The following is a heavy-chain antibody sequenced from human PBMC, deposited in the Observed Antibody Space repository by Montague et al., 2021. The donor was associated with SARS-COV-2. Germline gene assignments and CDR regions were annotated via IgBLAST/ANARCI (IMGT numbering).Heavy chain of an antibody. V-gene: IGHV4-4*02. CDR3: ASHFVWQRLST. Sequence: SETLSLTCAVSGASINSEHWWCWVSQHPGEGLVWIVETHPWGGTYYNTSLRSRVSIFFDKSKNKFSLTLISATAADTAMYYCASHFVWQRLSTWGQGTLVSVSS. D-gene: IGHD6-25*01. CDR1: GASINSEHW. J-gene: IGHJ4*02. CDR2: THPWGGT.